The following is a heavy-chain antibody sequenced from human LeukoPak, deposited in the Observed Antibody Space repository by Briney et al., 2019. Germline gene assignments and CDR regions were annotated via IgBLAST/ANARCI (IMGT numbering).Heavy chain of an antibody. CDR3: AKDLVVVPDY. D-gene: IGHD2-21*01. V-gene: IGHV3-13*05. J-gene: IGHJ4*02. Sequence: PGGSLRLSCAASGFTFSSYDMHWVRQATGKGLEWVSAIGTAGDPYYPGSVKGRFTISRENAKNSLYLQMNSLRAEDTAVYYCAKDLVVVPDYWGQGTLVTVSS. CDR1: GFTFSSYD. CDR2: IGTAGDP.